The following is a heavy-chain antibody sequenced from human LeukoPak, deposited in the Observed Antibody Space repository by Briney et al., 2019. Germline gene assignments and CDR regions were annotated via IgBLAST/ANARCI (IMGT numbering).Heavy chain of an antibody. D-gene: IGHD3-22*01. CDR1: GFTFCSYG. Sequence: GGSLRLSCAASGFTFCSYGMHWVRQAPGKGLEWVAVIWYDGKNKYYADSLKGRFTISRDNYENTLYLQMNSLRAEDTAVYYCARDIRTMRAGRYFDLLGRGTLVTVSS. CDR2: IWYDGKNK. CDR3: ARDIRTMRAGRYFDL. V-gene: IGHV3-33*08. J-gene: IGHJ2*01.